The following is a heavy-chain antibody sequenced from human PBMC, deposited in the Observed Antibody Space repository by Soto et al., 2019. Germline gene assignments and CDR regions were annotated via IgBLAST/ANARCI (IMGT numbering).Heavy chain of an antibody. CDR3: AKGYWGSTHWSPADH. V-gene: IGHV3-23*01. D-gene: IGHD1-1*01. CDR2: IRGSGDDT. Sequence: EVHLLESGGGLVEPGGSLRLSCAASGFIFSNYGMSWVRQAPGKGLEWVSAIRGSGDDTYYAASVRGRFTISRDNSNSTLYMEMNSLRVEDTAVYFCAKGYWGSTHWSPADHWGQGTLVTVSS. J-gene: IGHJ4*01. CDR1: GFIFSNYG.